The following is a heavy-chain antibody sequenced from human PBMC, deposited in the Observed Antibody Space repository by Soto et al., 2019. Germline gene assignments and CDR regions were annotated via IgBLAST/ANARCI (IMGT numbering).Heavy chain of an antibody. D-gene: IGHD4-4*01. J-gene: IGHJ5*02. CDR1: GGSIGSYY. CDR2: IYYSGST. Sequence: SETLSLTCTVSGGSIGSYYWSWIRQPPGKGLEWIGYIYYSGSTNYNPSLKSRVTISVDTSKNQFSLKLSSVTAADTAVYYCARHASRRNYNADNWFDPWGQGTLVTVSS. V-gene: IGHV4-59*08. CDR3: ARHASRRNYNADNWFDP.